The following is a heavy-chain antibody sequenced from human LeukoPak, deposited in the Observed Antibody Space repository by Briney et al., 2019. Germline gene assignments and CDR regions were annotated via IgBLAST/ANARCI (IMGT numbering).Heavy chain of an antibody. V-gene: IGHV3-33*01. D-gene: IGHD3-16*02. J-gene: IGHJ4*02. Sequence: PGGSLRLSCAASGFTFSSYGMHWVRQAPGKGLEWVAVIWYDGSNKYYADSVKGRFTISRDNAKNSLYLQMNSLRAEDTAVYYCARGTEGYDYVWGSYRYLDYWGQGTLVTVSS. CDR2: IWYDGSNK. CDR1: GFTFSSYG. CDR3: ARGTEGYDYVWGSYRYLDY.